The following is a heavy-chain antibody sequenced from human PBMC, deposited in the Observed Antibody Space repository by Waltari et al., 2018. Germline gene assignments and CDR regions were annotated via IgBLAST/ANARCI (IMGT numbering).Heavy chain of an antibody. CDR2: IIPIFGTA. J-gene: IGHJ4*02. V-gene: IGHV1-69*01. CDR3: ARDGNGDSFDY. Sequence: QVQLVQSGAEVKKPGASVKVSCKASGYTFTGYYMHWVRQAPGQGLEWMGGIIPIFGTANYAQKFQGRVTMTADESTSTAYMELSSLRSEDTAVYYCARDGNGDSFDYWGQGTLVTVSS. D-gene: IGHD4-17*01. CDR1: GYTFTGYY.